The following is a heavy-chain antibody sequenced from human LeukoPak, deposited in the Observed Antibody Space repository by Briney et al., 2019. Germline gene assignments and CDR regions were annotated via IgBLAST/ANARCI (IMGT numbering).Heavy chain of an antibody. D-gene: IGHD5-18*01. CDR1: GDALSTYY. Sequence: SETLSLTCSVSGDALSTYYWNGIRQIPGKGLEWIGYISYGTTDYNPSLKSRVTISVDTSRNEFSLKLTSVTAEDTAVYFCPRDQAHSYGRYFVPCSQGTLVTVSS. J-gene: IGHJ4*02. V-gene: IGHV4-59*01. CDR2: ISYGTT. CDR3: PRDQAHSYGRYFVP.